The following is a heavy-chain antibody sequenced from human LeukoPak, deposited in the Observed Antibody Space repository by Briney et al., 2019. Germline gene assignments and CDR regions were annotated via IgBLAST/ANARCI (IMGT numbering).Heavy chain of an antibody. CDR3: AIDYSSGHRGVDY. J-gene: IGHJ4*02. CDR1: GGTFSSYA. Sequence: SVKVSCKASGGTFSSYAISWVRQAPGQGLEWMGRIIPIFGTANYAQKFQGRVTITTDESTSTAYMELSSLRSEDTAVYYCAIDYSSGHRGVDYWGQGTLVTVSS. V-gene: IGHV1-69*05. D-gene: IGHD6-19*01. CDR2: IIPIFGTA.